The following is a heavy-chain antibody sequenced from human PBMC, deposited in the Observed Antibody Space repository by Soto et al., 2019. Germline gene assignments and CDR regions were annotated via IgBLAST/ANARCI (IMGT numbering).Heavy chain of an antibody. J-gene: IGHJ4*02. V-gene: IGHV3-15*01. D-gene: IGHD3-9*01. Sequence: LEWVRRIKSNPDGGTTDYAAPVKARFTISRDDSKNTLYLQMNSLKTEDTAVYYCTFLNYDILTGHLDYWGQGTLVTVS. CDR2: IKSNPDGGTT. CDR3: TFLNYDILTGHLDY.